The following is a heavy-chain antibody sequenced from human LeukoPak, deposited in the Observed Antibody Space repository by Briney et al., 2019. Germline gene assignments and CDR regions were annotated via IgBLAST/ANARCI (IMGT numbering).Heavy chain of an antibody. CDR3: AKSYDNGWYVCDY. CDR2: ISYDGSIK. Sequence: QPGRSLRLSCAASGFTFSNFAMNWVRQAPGKGLEWVAFISYDGSIKSYADSVKGRFAVSRDNSKNTLYLQMNSLRPEDTAFYYCAKSYDNGWYVCDYWGQGTLVTVSS. CDR1: GFTFSNFA. J-gene: IGHJ4*02. V-gene: IGHV3-30*09. D-gene: IGHD6-19*01.